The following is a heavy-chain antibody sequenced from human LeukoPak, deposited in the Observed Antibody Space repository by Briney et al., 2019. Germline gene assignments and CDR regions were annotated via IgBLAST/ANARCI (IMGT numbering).Heavy chain of an antibody. Sequence: GGSLRLSCAASGFTFSSYAMHWVRQAPGKGLEWVSSISSSSSYIYYADSVKGRFTISRDNAKNSLYLQMNSLRAEDTAVYYCARIAVADPYDYWGQGTLVTVSS. CDR2: ISSSSSYI. CDR3: ARIAVADPYDY. CDR1: GFTFSSYA. D-gene: IGHD6-19*01. V-gene: IGHV3-21*01. J-gene: IGHJ4*02.